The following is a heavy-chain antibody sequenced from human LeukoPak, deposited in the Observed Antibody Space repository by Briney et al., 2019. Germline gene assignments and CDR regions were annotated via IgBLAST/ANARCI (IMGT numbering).Heavy chain of an antibody. D-gene: IGHD3-22*01. J-gene: IGHJ3*02. Sequence: ASVKVSCKVSGYTLTELSMHWVRQAPGKGLEWMEGFDPEDGETIYAQKFQGRVTMTEDTSTDTAYMELSSLRSEDTAVYYCAAVKTFYYDSSGYYFPLNAFDIWGQGTMVTVSS. V-gene: IGHV1-24*01. CDR3: AAVKTFYYDSSGYYFPLNAFDI. CDR1: GYTLTELS. CDR2: FDPEDGET.